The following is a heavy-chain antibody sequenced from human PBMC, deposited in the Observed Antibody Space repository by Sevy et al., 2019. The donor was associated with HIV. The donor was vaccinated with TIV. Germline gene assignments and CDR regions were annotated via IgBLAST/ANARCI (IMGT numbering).Heavy chain of an antibody. J-gene: IGHJ4*02. CDR2: IYYSGST. CDR3: ARVGFNWNDVDY. V-gene: IGHV4-59*01. Sequence: SETLSLTCTVSGGSMNIYYSSWIRQPPGKGLEWIGYIYYSGSTNYNPSLKSRVTISVDTSKNQFSLKLRSVTAADTAVYYCARVGFNWNDVDYWGQGTLVTVSS. CDR1: GGSMNIYY. D-gene: IGHD1-20*01.